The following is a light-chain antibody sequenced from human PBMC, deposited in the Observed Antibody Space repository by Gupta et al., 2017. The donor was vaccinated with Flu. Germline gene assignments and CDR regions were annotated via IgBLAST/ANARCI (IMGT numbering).Light chain of an antibody. CDR1: QSVSDY. Sequence: DRADLSCRASQSVSDYIVWYQQKPGQPPRLLLFSPSTRAAGIPPRFSVSGSGTDFTLTISSLEPEDFAVYYCQQRSNRPMYTFGQGTRLEI. CDR2: SPS. J-gene: IGKJ2*01. CDR3: QQRSNRPMYT. V-gene: IGKV3-11*01.